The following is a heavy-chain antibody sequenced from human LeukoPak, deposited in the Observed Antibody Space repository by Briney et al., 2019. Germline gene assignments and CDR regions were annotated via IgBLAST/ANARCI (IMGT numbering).Heavy chain of an antibody. CDR3: ARVFGCSSIYCYNWFDP. CDR2: IIPTSGTA. CDR1: GGTFNTYV. V-gene: IGHV1-69*13. J-gene: IGHJ5*02. Sequence: ASVKVSCKASGGTFNTYVITWVRQAPGQGLEWMGGIIPTSGTANYAQKFQGRVTITADESTSTAYMELSSLRSEDTAVYYCARVFGCSSIYCYNWFDPWGQGTLVTVSS. D-gene: IGHD2-2*01.